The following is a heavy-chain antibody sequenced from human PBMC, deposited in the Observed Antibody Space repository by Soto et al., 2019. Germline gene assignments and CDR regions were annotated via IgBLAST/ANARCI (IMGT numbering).Heavy chain of an antibody. CDR2: IIPIFGTA. CDR1: GGTCSSYD. Sequence: SGMDPCKDTGGTCSSYDISWVRQAPRQGLEWMGGIIPIFGTANYAQKFQGRVTITKDTPASTVYMELISLRSEDTAVYYCARGSEGSSSLLASDYHGMDVWGQGTTVTASS. J-gene: IGHJ6*02. CDR3: ARGSEGSSSLLASDYHGMDV. D-gene: IGHD3-10*01. V-gene: IGHV1-69*05.